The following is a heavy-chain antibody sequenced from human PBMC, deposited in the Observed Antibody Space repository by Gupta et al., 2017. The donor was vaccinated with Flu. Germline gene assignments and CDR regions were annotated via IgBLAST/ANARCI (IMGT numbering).Heavy chain of an antibody. V-gene: IGHV4-34*01. D-gene: IGHD2-2*01. Sequence: SGFYWTWIRESPGKGLEWIGEINHSGNIHYSTSLNSRVTLSVDPSKNQFSLHLRAVTAADTAIYYCARTGRFSTPYYYLDVWGKGAAVSVFS. J-gene: IGHJ6*03. CDR1: SGFY. CDR2: INHSGNI. CDR3: ARTGRFSTPYYYLDV.